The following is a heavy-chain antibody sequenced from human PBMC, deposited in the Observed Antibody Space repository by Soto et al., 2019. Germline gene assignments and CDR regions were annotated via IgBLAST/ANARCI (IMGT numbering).Heavy chain of an antibody. D-gene: IGHD3-9*01. CDR3: AREYYDILTGYQFDY. CDR1: GFTFSSYW. V-gene: IGHV3-74*01. Sequence: GGSLRLSCAASGFTFSSYWMHWVRQAPGKGLVWVSRINSDGSSTSYADSVKGRFTISRDNAKNTLYLQMNSLRAEDTAVYYCAREYYDILTGYQFDYWGQGTLVTVPS. J-gene: IGHJ4*02. CDR2: INSDGSST.